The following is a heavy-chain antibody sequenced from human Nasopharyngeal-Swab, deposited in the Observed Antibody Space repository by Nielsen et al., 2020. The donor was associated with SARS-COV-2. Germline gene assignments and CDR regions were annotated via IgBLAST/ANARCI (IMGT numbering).Heavy chain of an antibody. J-gene: IGHJ6*04. Sequence: WIRQPPGKGLEWVSYISSSGSTIYYADSVKGRFTISRDNAKNSLYLQMSSLRAEDTAVYYCARASRFGGRMDVWGKETTVTVSS. CDR2: ISSSGSTI. D-gene: IGHD3-10*01. V-gene: IGHV3-11*01. CDR3: ARASRFGGRMDV.